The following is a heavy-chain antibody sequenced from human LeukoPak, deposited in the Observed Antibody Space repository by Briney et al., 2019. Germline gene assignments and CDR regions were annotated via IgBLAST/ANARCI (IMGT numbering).Heavy chain of an antibody. CDR2: MNPNSGNT. Sequence: ASVNVSCKASVYTFTSYDINWVRQATGQGLEWMGWMNPNSGNTGYAQKFQGRVTMTRNTSISTAYMELSSLRSEDTAVYYCARAPRGVPHDAFDIWGQGTMVTVSS. V-gene: IGHV1-8*01. J-gene: IGHJ3*02. D-gene: IGHD3-10*01. CDR1: VYTFTSYD. CDR3: ARAPRGVPHDAFDI.